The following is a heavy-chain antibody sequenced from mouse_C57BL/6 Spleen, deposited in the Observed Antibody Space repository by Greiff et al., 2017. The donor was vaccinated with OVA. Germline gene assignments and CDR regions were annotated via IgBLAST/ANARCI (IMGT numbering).Heavy chain of an antibody. D-gene: IGHD2-4*01. CDR3: AREGDYDVAWFAY. Sequence: EVQLQQSGPELVKPGASVKISCKASGYTFTHYYMNWVKQSHGKSLEWIGDINPNNGGTSYNQKFKGKATLTVDKSSSTAYMELRSLTSEDSAVYYCAREGDYDVAWFAYWGQGTLVTVSA. CDR1: GYTFTHYY. J-gene: IGHJ3*01. CDR2: INPNNGGT. V-gene: IGHV1-26*01.